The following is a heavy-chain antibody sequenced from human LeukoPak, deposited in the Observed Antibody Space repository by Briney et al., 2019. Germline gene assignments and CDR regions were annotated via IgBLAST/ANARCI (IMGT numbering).Heavy chain of an antibody. Sequence: PGGSLRLSCAASGLSLSSNNMHWVRQAPGGGLEWISYISAASGTIYSADSLKGRFTISRDNARNLLYLQMNSLRAEDTAVYYCARSGAAISWDYWGQGTLVTVSS. CDR1: GLSLSSNN. CDR3: ARSGAAISWDY. J-gene: IGHJ4*02. CDR2: ISAASGTI. V-gene: IGHV3-48*04. D-gene: IGHD2-2*02.